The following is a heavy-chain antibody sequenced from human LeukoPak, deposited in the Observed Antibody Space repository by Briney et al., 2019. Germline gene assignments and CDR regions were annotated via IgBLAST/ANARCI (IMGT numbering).Heavy chain of an antibody. V-gene: IGHV3-30-3*01. D-gene: IGHD3-22*01. CDR3: ARGRYYYDSSGSIRGPPEGT. J-gene: IGHJ5*02. CDR1: GFTFSSYA. CDR2: ISYDGSNK. Sequence: PGGSLRLSCAASGFTFSSYAMHWVRQAPGKGLEWVAVISYDGSNKYYADSVKGRFTISRDNSKNTLYLQMNSLRAEDTAVYYCARGRYYYDSSGSIRGPPEGTWGQGTLVTVSS.